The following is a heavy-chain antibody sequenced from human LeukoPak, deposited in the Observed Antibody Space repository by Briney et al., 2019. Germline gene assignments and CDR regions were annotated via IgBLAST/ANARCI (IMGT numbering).Heavy chain of an antibody. J-gene: IGHJ4*02. CDR2: ISGNGVGT. V-gene: IGHV3-23*01. CDR3: AKDANYFDSGSYLIPFDF. D-gene: IGHD3-22*01. CDR1: GFTFSRNA. Sequence: PGGSLRLSCAASGFTFSRNAMNWVRQAPGKGREWVASISGNGVGTYYADSVKGRFNISRDNSKNTLYLQMNSLRTEDTAVYHCAKDANYFDSGSYLIPFDFWGQGTLVTVSS.